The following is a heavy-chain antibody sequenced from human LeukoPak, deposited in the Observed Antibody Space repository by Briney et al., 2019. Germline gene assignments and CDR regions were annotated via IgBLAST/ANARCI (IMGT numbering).Heavy chain of an antibody. CDR2: TNTDGTVT. CDR3: ATKQWLAPPPDS. Sequence: PGGSLRLSCAASGFTFSKYWMLWVRQAPGKGLESVSRTNTDGTVTTYAASVKGRFTVSRDNADNTMFLQMNSVRDEDTAVYYCATKQWLAPPPDSWGQGTPVTVSS. J-gene: IGHJ4*02. CDR1: GFTFSKYW. V-gene: IGHV3-74*01. D-gene: IGHD6-19*01.